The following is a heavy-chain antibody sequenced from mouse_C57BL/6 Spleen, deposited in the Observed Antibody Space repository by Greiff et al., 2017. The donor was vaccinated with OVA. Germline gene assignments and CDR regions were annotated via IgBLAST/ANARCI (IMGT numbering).Heavy chain of an antibody. CDR2: ISYDGSN. CDR1: GYSITSGYY. D-gene: IGHD2-1*01. CDR3: ARGGGSHYGNYLYWYFDV. Sequence: EVQLVESGPGLVKPSQSLSLTCSVTGYSITSGYYWNWIRQFPGNKLEWMGYISYDGSNNYNPSLKNRISITRDTSKNQFFLKLNSVTTEDTATYYCARGGGSHYGNYLYWYFDVWGTGTTVTVSS. V-gene: IGHV3-6*01. J-gene: IGHJ1*03.